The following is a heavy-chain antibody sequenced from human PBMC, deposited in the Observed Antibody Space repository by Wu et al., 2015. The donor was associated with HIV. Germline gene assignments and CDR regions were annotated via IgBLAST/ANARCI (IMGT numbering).Heavy chain of an antibody. CDR2: INPNSGGT. CDR1: GYTLTDCY. Sequence: QVQLVQSGAEVKKPGASLRVSCKASGYTLTDCYLHWVRQAPGQGLEWMGWINPNSGGTNYAQKFQGRVTMTRDTSISTAYMELSRLRSDDTAVYYCARRPALTYFWSWLLYRPYFDYVGQGTLVTVSS. D-gene: IGHD3-3*01. V-gene: IGHV1-2*02. CDR3: ARRPALTYFWSWLLYRPYFDY. J-gene: IGHJ4*02.